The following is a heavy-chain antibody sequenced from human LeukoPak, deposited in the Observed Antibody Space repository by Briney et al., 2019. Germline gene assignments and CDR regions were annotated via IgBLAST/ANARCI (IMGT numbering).Heavy chain of an antibody. V-gene: IGHV4-59*08. CDR1: GASISNYY. J-gene: IGHJ3*02. CDR2: FYYSGNT. CDR3: ARRYSGYGNAFDI. D-gene: IGHD5-12*01. Sequence: SETLSLTCTVSGASISNYYWNWIRQPPGKGLEWIGFFYYSGNTNYSPSLKSRVTISVDTSKNQFSLKLYSVTAADTAVYYCARRYSGYGNAFDIWGQGTMVTVSS.